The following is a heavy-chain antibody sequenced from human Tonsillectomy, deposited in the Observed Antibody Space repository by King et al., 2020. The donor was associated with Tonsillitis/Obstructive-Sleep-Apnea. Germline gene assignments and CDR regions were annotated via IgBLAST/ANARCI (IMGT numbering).Heavy chain of an antibody. J-gene: IGHJ4*02. CDR1: GFTLSSYW. CDR2: IKQDGSEK. Sequence: VQLVESGGGLVQPGGSLRLSCAASGFTLSSYWMSWVRQAPGKGLEWVANIKQDGSEKYYVDSVKGRFTISKDNAKNSVYLQMNSLRAEDRAVYYCAREAVAGFDSWGQGTLVTVSS. CDR3: AREAVAGFDS. V-gene: IGHV3-7*03. D-gene: IGHD6-19*01.